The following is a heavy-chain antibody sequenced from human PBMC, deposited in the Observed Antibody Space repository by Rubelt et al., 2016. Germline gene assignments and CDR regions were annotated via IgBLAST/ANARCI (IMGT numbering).Heavy chain of an antibody. CDR2: GGST. Sequence: GGSTTYADSVKGRFTISRDYAKNTLYLQMNGLRAEDTAVYYCARGGFCGVNCYSGFDPWGQGTLVTVSS. V-gene: IGHV3-74*01. CDR3: ARGGFCGVNCYSGFDP. D-gene: IGHD2-15*01. J-gene: IGHJ5*02.